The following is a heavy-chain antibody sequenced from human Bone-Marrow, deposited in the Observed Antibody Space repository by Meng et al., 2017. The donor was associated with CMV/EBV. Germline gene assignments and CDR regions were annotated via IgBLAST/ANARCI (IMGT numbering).Heavy chain of an antibody. J-gene: IGHJ5*02. V-gene: IGHV3-66*02. CDR2: IYSGGST. Sequence: GESLKISCAASGFTVSSNYMSWVRQAPGKGLEWVSVIYSGGSTYYADSVKGRFTNSRDNSKNTLYRQMNSLRAEDTAVYYCARGKGFDPWGQGTLVTVSS. CDR1: GFTVSSNY. CDR3: ARGKGFDP.